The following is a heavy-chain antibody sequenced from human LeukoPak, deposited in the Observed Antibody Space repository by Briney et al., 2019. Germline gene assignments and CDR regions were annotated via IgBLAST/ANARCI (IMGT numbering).Heavy chain of an antibody. D-gene: IGHD3-22*01. Sequence: SQTLSLTCTVSGGSISSGASDWGWIRQHPKRGLEGVGSINNIGGTYYNPSLGSRVTMSVDTSKNQFSLKLSSVTAADSAVYYCARAARQGFTMIVVPFFYFDLWGRGTLVTVSS. J-gene: IGHJ2*01. CDR3: ARAARQGFTMIVVPFFYFDL. CDR1: GGSISSGASD. V-gene: IGHV4-31*03. CDR2: INNIGGT.